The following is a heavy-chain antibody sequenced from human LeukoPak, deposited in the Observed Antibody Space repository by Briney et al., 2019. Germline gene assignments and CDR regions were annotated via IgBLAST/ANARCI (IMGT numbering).Heavy chain of an antibody. V-gene: IGHV4-39*07. D-gene: IGHD5-18*01. CDR3: ARDQVDTAMVTVYFDY. CDR1: GGSISSSSYY. J-gene: IGHJ4*02. CDR2: IYYSGST. Sequence: SETLSLTCTVSGGSISSSSYYWGWIRQPPGKGLEWIGSIYYSGSTYYNPSLKSRVTISVDTSKNQFSLKLSPVIAADTAVYYCARDQVDTAMVTVYFDYWGQGTLVTVSS.